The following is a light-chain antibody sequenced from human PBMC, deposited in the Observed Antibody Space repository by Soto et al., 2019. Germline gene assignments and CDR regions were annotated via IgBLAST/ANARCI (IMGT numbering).Light chain of an antibody. J-gene: IGKJ5*01. CDR1: RSLVASDGNAY. CDR3: MQATQLRT. CDR2: KVS. Sequence: EIVLTQTPLLSPVTLGQPASISCRSSRSLVASDGNAYLTWLHQRPGQPPRPLIYKVSQRLSGVSDRLSGSGAGTDFTLHISRVEAEDVGTYFCMQATQLRTFGQGTRLEIK. V-gene: IGKV2-24*01.